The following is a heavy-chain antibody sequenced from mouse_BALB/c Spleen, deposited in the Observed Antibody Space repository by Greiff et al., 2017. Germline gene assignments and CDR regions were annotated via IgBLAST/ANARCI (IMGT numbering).Heavy chain of an antibody. CDR2: INPSTGYT. D-gene: IGHD1-1*01. J-gene: IGHJ1*01. V-gene: IGHV1-7*01. Sequence: QVQLQQSGAELAKPGASVKMSCKASGYTFTSYWMHWVKQRPGQGLEWIGYINPSTGYTEYNQKFKDKATLTADKSSSTAYMQLSSLTSEDSAVYYCARGRYYGSRDWYFDVWGAGTTVTVSS. CDR3: ARGRYYGSRDWYFDV. CDR1: GYTFTSYW.